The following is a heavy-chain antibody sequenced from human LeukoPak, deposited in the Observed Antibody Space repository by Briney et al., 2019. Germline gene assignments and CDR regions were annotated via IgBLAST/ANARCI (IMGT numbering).Heavy chain of an antibody. CDR3: AKPGSGAFDI. V-gene: IGHV3-23*01. CDR1: GFTFSSYA. Sequence: QSVGSLRLSCAASGFTFSSYAMSWVRQAPGKGREWVSAISGSGGSTYYADSVKGRFTISRDNSKNTLYLQMNSLRAEDTAVYYCAKPGSGAFDIWGQGTMVTVSS. D-gene: IGHD1-26*01. J-gene: IGHJ3*02. CDR2: ISGSGGST.